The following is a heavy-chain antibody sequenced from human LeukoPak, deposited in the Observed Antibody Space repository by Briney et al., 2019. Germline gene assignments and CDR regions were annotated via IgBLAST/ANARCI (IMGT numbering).Heavy chain of an antibody. J-gene: IGHJ4*02. V-gene: IGHV3-23*01. CDR1: GFTFSSYA. Sequence: GGSLRLSCAASGFTFSSYAMSWLRQAPGKGLEWVSAISGIGGSTYYADSVKGRFTISRDNSKNTLYLQMNSLRAEDTAVYYCAKGRSSSGWYGGGTTFDYWGQGTLVTVSS. D-gene: IGHD6-19*01. CDR3: AKGRSSSGWYGGGTTFDY. CDR2: ISGIGGST.